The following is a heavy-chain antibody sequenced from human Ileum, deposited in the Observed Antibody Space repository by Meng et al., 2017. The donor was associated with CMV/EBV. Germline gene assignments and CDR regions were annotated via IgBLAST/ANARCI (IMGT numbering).Heavy chain of an antibody. CDR2: VYSSGST. D-gene: IGHD2-2*01. J-gene: IGHJ4*02. V-gene: IGHV4-4*07. Sequence: QLQESGPGLVKASETLSFTCTVSGGSISGYYWSWIRQPDTKGLEWIGRVYSSGSTDYNPSLQSRVTMSVDTSKNQFSLKFSSVTAADTAVYYCARGSSSWAFDYWGQGTLVTVSS. CDR3: ARGSSSWAFDY. CDR1: GGSISGYY.